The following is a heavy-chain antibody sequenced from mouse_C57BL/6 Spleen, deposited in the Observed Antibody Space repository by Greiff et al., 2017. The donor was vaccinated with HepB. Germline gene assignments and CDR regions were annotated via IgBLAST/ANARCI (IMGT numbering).Heavy chain of an antibody. CDR2: IDPSDSYT. J-gene: IGHJ1*03. CDR1: GYTFTSYW. D-gene: IGHD1-1*01. Sequence: QMQLKQPGAELVMPGASVKLSCKASGYTFTSYWMHWVKQRPGQGLEWIGEIDPSDSYTNYNQKFKGKSTLTVDKSSSTAYMQLSSLTSEDSAVYYCARSSSYWYFDVWGTGTTVTVSS. V-gene: IGHV1-69*01. CDR3: ARSSSYWYFDV.